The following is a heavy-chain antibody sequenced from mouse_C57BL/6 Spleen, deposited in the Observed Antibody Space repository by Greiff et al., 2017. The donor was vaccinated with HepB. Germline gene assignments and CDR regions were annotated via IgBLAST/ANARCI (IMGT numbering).Heavy chain of an antibody. CDR3: GRFYYGSSYIAY. CDR1: GFNIKDYY. CDR2: IDPEDGET. V-gene: IGHV14-2*01. Sequence: EVQLQQSGAELVKPGASVKLSCTASGFNIKDYYMHWVKQRTEQGLEWIGRIDPEDGETKYAPKFQGKATITADTSSNTAYLLLSSLTSEDTDVNYGGRFYYGSSYIAYWGQGTLVTVSA. J-gene: IGHJ3*01. D-gene: IGHD1-1*01.